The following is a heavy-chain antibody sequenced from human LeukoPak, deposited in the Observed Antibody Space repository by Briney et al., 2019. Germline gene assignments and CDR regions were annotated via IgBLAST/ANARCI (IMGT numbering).Heavy chain of an antibody. CDR2: IIPIFGTA. D-gene: IGHD4-17*01. CDR1: GGTFSSYA. J-gene: IGHJ5*02. V-gene: IGHV1-69*13. Sequence: SVKVSCKASGGTFSSYAISWVRQAPGQGLERMGGIIPIFGTANYAQKFQGRVTITADESTSTAYMELSSLRSEDTAVYYCARDPSLDYGDYVNNWFDPWGQGTLVTVSS. CDR3: ARDPSLDYGDYVNNWFDP.